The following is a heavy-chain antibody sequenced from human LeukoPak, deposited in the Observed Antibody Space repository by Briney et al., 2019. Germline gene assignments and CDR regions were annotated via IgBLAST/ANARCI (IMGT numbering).Heavy chain of an antibody. V-gene: IGHV3-7*01. CDR2: INQDGSEK. D-gene: IGHD2-2*01. CDR1: GFTFSYYW. CDR3: ARGGGCSSTTCYWADF. J-gene: IGHJ4*01. Sequence: GSLRLSCAAPGFTFSYYWMSWVRQAPGRGLEWVANINQDGSEKHYVDSVKGRFTISTDNAKNSLYLQMNSLRAEDTAVYYCARGGGCSSTTCYWADFWGQGTLVTVSS.